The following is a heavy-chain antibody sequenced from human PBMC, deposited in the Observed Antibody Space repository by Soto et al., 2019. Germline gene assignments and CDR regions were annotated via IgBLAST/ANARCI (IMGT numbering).Heavy chain of an antibody. CDR2: INPNSGGT. Sequence: GASVKVSCKASGYTFTGYYMHWVRQAPGQGLEWMGWINPNSGGTNYAQKFQGRVTMTRDTSISTAYMELSRLRSDDTAVYYCARMPIFWSGYYRGGDYYYGMDVWGQGTTVTVSS. CDR1: GYTFTGYY. D-gene: IGHD3-3*01. V-gene: IGHV1-2*02. CDR3: ARMPIFWSGYYRGGDYYYGMDV. J-gene: IGHJ6*02.